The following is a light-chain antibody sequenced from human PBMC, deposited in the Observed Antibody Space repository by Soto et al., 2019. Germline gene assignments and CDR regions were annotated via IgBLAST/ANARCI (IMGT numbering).Light chain of an antibody. CDR1: QSVTSN. CDR2: GAS. Sequence: EIVMTQSPATLSVSPGERATLSCRASQSVTSNLAWYQQKPGQAPRLLIYGASTRATGIPARFSGSGSGTEFTLTISSLHSEDFAVYYCQQYTNWPFTFGGGTKVEIK. J-gene: IGKJ4*01. V-gene: IGKV3-15*01. CDR3: QQYTNWPFT.